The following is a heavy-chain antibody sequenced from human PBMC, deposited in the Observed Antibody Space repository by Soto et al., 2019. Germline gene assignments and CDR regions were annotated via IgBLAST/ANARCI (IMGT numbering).Heavy chain of an antibody. D-gene: IGHD4-4*01. J-gene: IGHJ4*02. Sequence: EVQLLESGGGLVQPGGSLRLSCAASGVTFTNYAMTWVRQAPGKGLEWVSISSGSGSGGSTNYADSVKGRFTISRDNSKNTLYLQMNRLRVEDTAVYYCAKDRDDYRNYVFDYWGQGTVVTVSS. CDR1: GVTFTNYA. CDR3: AKDRDDYRNYVFDY. V-gene: IGHV3-23*01. CDR2: SSGSGSGGST.